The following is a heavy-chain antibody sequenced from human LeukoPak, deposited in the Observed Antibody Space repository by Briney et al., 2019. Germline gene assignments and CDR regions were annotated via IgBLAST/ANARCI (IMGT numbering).Heavy chain of an antibody. CDR1: GYTLTELS. D-gene: IGHD3-22*01. J-gene: IGHJ5*02. Sequence: ASVKVSCKVSGYTLTELSMHWVRQAPGKGLEWMGGFDPEDGETIYAQKFQGRVTMTEDTSTDTAYMELSSLRSEDTAVYYCARAAYYYDSSGYYYRRGFWFDPWGQGTLVTVSS. V-gene: IGHV1-24*01. CDR3: ARAAYYYDSSGYYYRRGFWFDP. CDR2: FDPEDGET.